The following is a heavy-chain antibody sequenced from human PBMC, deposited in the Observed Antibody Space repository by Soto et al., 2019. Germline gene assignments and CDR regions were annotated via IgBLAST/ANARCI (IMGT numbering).Heavy chain of an antibody. CDR3: ARKDYYASGMYHLDY. J-gene: IGHJ4*02. CDR2: INPGNGDT. CDR1: GYTFNKYP. V-gene: IGHV1-3*01. D-gene: IGHD3-10*01. Sequence: QVQVVQSGAEVKKPGASVKVSCKTSGYTFNKYPIHWVRQAPGQGLEWMGWINPGNGDTGFSQKFQDRVTITRDTSASTAYMELSSLRSEDTAVYYCARKDYYASGMYHLDYWGQGTLVTVSS.